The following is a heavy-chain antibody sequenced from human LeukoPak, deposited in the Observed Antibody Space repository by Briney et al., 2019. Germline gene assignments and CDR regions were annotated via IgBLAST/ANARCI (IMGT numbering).Heavy chain of an antibody. Sequence: GGSLRLSCAASGFTFSSYSMNWVRQAPGKGLEWVSSISSSSSYIYYADSAKGRFTISRDNAKNSLYLQMNSLRAEDTAVYYCARDRGSGWYRGAFDIWGQGTMVTVSS. CDR2: ISSSSSYI. CDR1: GFTFSSYS. CDR3: ARDRGSGWYRGAFDI. V-gene: IGHV3-21*01. D-gene: IGHD6-19*01. J-gene: IGHJ3*02.